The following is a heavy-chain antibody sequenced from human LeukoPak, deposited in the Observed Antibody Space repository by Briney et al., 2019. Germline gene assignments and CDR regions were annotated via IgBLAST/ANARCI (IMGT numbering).Heavy chain of an antibody. D-gene: IGHD6-19*01. V-gene: IGHV3-15*01. Sequence: GGSLRLSCAASGFTFNNAWTIWVRQAPGRGLEWVGHIKSKTDGGTTDYGAPVKGRFTISRDDSKNKLYLQMNSLKSEDTAVYYCTTGSSGWSIWGQGTLVTVSS. CDR3: TTGSSGWSI. CDR1: GFTFNNAW. CDR2: IKSKTDGGTT. J-gene: IGHJ4*02.